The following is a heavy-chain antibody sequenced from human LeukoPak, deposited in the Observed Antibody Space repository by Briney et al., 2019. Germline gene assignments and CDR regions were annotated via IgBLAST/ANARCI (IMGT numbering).Heavy chain of an antibody. J-gene: IGHJ4*02. CDR2: IYYSGST. CDR3: ASVYSSSSPFDY. D-gene: IGHD6-6*01. V-gene: IGHV4-61*08. CDR1: GGSISSGGYS. Sequence: SQTLSLTCAVSGGSISSGGYSWSWIRQPPGKGLEWIGYIYYSGSTNYNPSLKSRVTISVDTSKNQFSLKLSSVTAADTAVYYCASVYSSSSPFDYWGQGTLVTVSS.